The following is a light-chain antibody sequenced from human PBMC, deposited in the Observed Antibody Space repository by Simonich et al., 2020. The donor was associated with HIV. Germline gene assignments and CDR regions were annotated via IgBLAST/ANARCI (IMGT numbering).Light chain of an antibody. Sequence: QSVLTQPPSVSGAPGQRVTISCPGSNYNIGAGYDVNWYQQLPGTAPKLLIYGNNNRPSGVPDRFSGSKAGTSASLAITGLQADDEADYYCQSYDSSLSGCVFGGGTKVTVL. CDR2: GNN. CDR1: NYNIGAGYD. V-gene: IGLV1-40*01. J-gene: IGLJ3*02. CDR3: QSYDSSLSGCV.